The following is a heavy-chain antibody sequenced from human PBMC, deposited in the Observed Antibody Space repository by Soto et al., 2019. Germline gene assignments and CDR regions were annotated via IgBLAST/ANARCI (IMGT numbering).Heavy chain of an antibody. J-gene: IGHJ5*02. CDR3: ASITILHPHP. Sequence: GESLKISCKGSGYSFTSYWISWVRQMPGKGLEWMGRIDPSDSYTNYSPSFQGHVTISADKSISTAYLQWSSLKASDTAMYYCASITILHPHPWGQGTLVTVSS. D-gene: IGHD3-9*01. CDR1: GYSFTSYW. CDR2: IDPSDSYT. V-gene: IGHV5-10-1*01.